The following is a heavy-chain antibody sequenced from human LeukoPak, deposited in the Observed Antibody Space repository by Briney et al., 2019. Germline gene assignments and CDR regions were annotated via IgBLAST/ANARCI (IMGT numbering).Heavy chain of an antibody. J-gene: IGHJ4*02. Sequence: GGSLRLSCAASGFTFSSYEMNWVRQAPGKRLEWVSYIRSSGSTIYYADSVKGRFTISRDNAKNSLYLQMNSLRAEDTAVYYCARSGYNILTGYCAYWGQGTLVTVSS. V-gene: IGHV3-48*03. CDR2: IRSSGSTI. D-gene: IGHD3-9*01. CDR1: GFTFSSYE. CDR3: ARSGYNILTGYCAY.